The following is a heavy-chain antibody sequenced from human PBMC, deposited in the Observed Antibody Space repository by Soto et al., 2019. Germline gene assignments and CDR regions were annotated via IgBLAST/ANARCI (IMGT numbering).Heavy chain of an antibody. D-gene: IGHD3-10*01. CDR1: GFTFGDYA. CDR2: IRSKAYGGTT. Sequence: KPGGSLRLSCTASGFTFGDYAMSWFRQAPGKGLEWVGFIRSKAYGGTTEYAASVKGRFTISRDDSKSIAYLQMNSLKTEDTAVYYCTRPLPRYGSGSSSNYYYYGMDVWGQGTTVTVSS. J-gene: IGHJ6*02. V-gene: IGHV3-49*05. CDR3: TRPLPRYGSGSSSNYYYYGMDV.